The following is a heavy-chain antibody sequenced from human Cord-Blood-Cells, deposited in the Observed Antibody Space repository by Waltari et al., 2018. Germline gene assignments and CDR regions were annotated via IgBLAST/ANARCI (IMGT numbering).Heavy chain of an antibody. V-gene: IGHV3-30*01. D-gene: IGHD2-2*01. Sequence: QVQQVESGRGGVQPGRALSLSCAASGFLFSSYAMHCVRQAPGKVLEGVAGTSYDGSNDCHADSGEGRFTISRDESKSTLYPERQRQRAEETAVDCSARVRRYDNVDYRVEGTLAAVCS. CDR3: ARVRRYDNVDY. CDR2: TSYDGSND. J-gene: IGHJ4*02. CDR1: GFLFSSYA.